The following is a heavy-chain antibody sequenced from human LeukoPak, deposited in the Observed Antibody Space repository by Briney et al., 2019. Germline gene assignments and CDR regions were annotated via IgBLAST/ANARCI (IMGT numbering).Heavy chain of an antibody. V-gene: IGHV3-23*01. CDR3: GRGHWGLDY. Sequence: GGTLRLSCAASGFTFSSYGMSWVRQAPGKGLEWVSAISGSGGSTYYADSVKGRFTISRDNSKNTLYLQMNSLRAEDAAVYYCGRGHWGLDYWGQGALVTVSS. CDR2: ISGSGGST. J-gene: IGHJ4*02. D-gene: IGHD7-27*01. CDR1: GFTFSSYG.